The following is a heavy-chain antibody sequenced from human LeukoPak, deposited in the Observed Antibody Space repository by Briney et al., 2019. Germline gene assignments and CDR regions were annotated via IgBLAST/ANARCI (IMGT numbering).Heavy chain of an antibody. CDR1: GFTFSTYS. J-gene: IGHJ4*02. CDR2: ISYDGSNK. V-gene: IGHV3-30*03. Sequence: GGSLRLSCAASGFTFSTYSMNWVRQAPGKGLEWVAVISYDGSNKNYGDSVKGRFTISRDNSKNTLYLQMNSLRAEDTAVYYCARDHIAAAGTGVIDYWGQGTLVTVSS. CDR3: ARDHIAAAGTGVIDY. D-gene: IGHD6-13*01.